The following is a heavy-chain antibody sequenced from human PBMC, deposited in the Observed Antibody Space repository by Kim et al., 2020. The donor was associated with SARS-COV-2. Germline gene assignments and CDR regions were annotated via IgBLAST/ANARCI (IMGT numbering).Heavy chain of an antibody. D-gene: IGHD2-2*02. V-gene: IGHV3-23*01. J-gene: IGHJ4*02. CDR3: VKDQGYCTSTTGYRAFDC. Sequence: GRFTISRDNSKNTLYLQRNSLRVEDTAVYYCVKDQGYCTSTTGYRAFDCWGQGTLVTVSS.